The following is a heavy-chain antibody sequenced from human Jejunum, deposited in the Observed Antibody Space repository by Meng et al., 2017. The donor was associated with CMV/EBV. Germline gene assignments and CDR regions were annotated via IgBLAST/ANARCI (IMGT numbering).Heavy chain of an antibody. D-gene: IGHD1-26*01. CDR2: IYTSGST. Sequence: QVPLQEPGPGLVKSSETLSLTCFVSAGSISGYYWSWIRQPAGKGLEWIGRIYTSGSTHYNPSLKSRLTMSVDLSNNQISLKLRSVTAADTAVYYCARESGSYYWFDPWGQGTLVTVSS. CDR1: AGSISGYY. V-gene: IGHV4-4*07. J-gene: IGHJ5*02. CDR3: ARESGSYYWFDP.